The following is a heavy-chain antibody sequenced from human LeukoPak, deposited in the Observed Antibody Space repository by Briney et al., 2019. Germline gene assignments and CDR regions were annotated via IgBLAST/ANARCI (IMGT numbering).Heavy chain of an antibody. D-gene: IGHD1-26*01. J-gene: IGHJ4*02. CDR2: IVQDGSQK. CDR3: ARNEKWGRDL. V-gene: IGHV3-7*03. CDR1: GFTFSRHW. Sequence: SGGSPRLSCAASGFTFSRHWMSWVRQAPGKGLEWVANIVQDGSQKYYVDSVKGRFTISRDSGKNSLYLQMNSLRAEDTAVYYCARNEKWGRDLWGQGTLVTVSS.